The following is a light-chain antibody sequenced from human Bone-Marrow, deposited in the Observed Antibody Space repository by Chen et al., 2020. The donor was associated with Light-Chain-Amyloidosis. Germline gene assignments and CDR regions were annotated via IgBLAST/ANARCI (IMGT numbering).Light chain of an antibody. CDR3: QQYGTSPLT. Sequence: EIVLTQSPGTLSLSPGERANLSCRASQTISSNYLPWYQQKFGQAPRLLIYGSSSRATGIPDRFTGSGSGTDFTLTINRLEPEDFAMYYCQQYGTSPLTFGGGTKVEIK. V-gene: IGKV3-20*01. CDR1: QTISSNY. J-gene: IGKJ4*01. CDR2: GSS.